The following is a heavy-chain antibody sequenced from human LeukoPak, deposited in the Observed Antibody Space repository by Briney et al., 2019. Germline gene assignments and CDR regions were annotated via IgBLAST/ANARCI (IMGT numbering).Heavy chain of an antibody. CDR3: ARDRRYCSSTTCSDNWFDP. D-gene: IGHD2-2*01. CDR1: GFTFDEYA. V-gene: IGHV3-9*01. CDR2: ISYGSDTI. Sequence: PGGSLRLSCAASGFTFDEYAMHWVRQAPGKGLEWVSGISYGSDTIGYVDSVKGRFTISRDNAKNSLYLQMNSLRLEDTAVYYCARDRRYCSSTTCSDNWFDPWGQGTLVTVSS. J-gene: IGHJ5*02.